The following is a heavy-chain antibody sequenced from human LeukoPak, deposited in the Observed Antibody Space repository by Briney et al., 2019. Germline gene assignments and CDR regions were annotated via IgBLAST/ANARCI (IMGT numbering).Heavy chain of an antibody. V-gene: IGHV1-24*01. J-gene: IGHJ4*02. CDR1: GYTLTELS. CDR2: FDPEDGET. D-gene: IGHD3-3*01. Sequence: ASVKVSCKASGYTLTELSMHWVRQAPGKGLEWMGGFDPEDGETIYAQKFQGRVTMTEDTSTDTAYMELSSLRSEDTAVYYCATPNPRRRDFWSGQSLAFDYWGQGTLVTVSS. CDR3: ATPNPRRRDFWSGQSLAFDY.